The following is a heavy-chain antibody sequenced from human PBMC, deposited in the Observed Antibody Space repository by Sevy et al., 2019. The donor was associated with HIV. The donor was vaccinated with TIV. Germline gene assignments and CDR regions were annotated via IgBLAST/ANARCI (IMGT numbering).Heavy chain of an antibody. CDR2: IRSNGGST. V-gene: IGHV3-64D*06. J-gene: IGHJ4*02. CDR1: GFTFSSYA. D-gene: IGHD6-19*01. Sequence: GGSLRLSCSASGFTFSSYAMHWVRQAPGKGLEYVSAIRSNGGSTYYADSVKGRFTIARDNSKITRYLQMSSLRAEDTAVYYCVRIISGWYPILDYCGQGTLVSVSS. CDR3: VRIISGWYPILDY.